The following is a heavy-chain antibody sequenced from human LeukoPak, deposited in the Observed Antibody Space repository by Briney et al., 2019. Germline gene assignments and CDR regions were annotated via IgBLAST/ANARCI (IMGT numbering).Heavy chain of an antibody. J-gene: IGHJ6*03. D-gene: IGHD1-26*01. CDR1: GFTFSSYW. V-gene: IGHV3-7*01. CDR2: IKQDGSEK. CDR3: ARGKNEWDYYMDV. Sequence: GGSLRLSCAASGFTFSSYWMSWVRQAPGKGLEWVANIKQDGSEKYYVDSVKGRFTISRDNAKNSLYLQMNGLRAEDTAVYYCARGKNEWDYYMDVWGKGTTVTVSS.